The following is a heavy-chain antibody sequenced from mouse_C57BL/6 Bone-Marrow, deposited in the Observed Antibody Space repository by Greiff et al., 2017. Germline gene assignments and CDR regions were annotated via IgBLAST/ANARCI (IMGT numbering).Heavy chain of an antibody. V-gene: IGHV1-81*01. Sequence: QVQLQQSGAELARPGASVKLSCKASGYTFTSYGISWVKQRTGQGLEWIGEIDPRSGNTYYNEKFKGKATLTADKSSSTAYMELRSLTSEDSAVYFCARPLFDYWGQGTTLTVSS. CDR3: ARPLFDY. CDR1: GYTFTSYG. CDR2: IDPRSGNT. J-gene: IGHJ2*01.